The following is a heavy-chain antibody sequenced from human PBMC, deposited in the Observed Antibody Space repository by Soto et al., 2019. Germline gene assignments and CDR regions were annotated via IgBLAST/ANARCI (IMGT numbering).Heavy chain of an antibody. J-gene: IGHJ3*02. CDR2: IYYSGST. V-gene: IGHV4-31*03. CDR3: ARTPKLTAMGAFDI. Sequence: QVQLQESGPGLVKPSQTLSLTCTVSGGSISSGGYYWSWVRQHPGKGLEWIGYIYYSGSTYYNPSLKSRVTIPVDTSKNQFSLKLSSVTAADTAVYYCARTPKLTAMGAFDIWGQGTMVTVSS. CDR1: GGSISSGGYY. D-gene: IGHD5-18*01.